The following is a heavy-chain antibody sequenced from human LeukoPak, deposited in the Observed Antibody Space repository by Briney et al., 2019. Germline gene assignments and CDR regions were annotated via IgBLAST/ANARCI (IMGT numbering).Heavy chain of an antibody. J-gene: IGHJ4*02. CDR2: ISSSSSYI. V-gene: IGHV3-21*01. Sequence: GGSLRLSCAASGFTFSSYSMSWVRQAPGKGLEWVSSISSSSSYIYYADSVKGRFTISRDNAKNSLYLQMNSLRAEDTAVYYCARDFGWYYDSSGFFDYWGQGTLVTVSS. CDR1: GFTFSSYS. D-gene: IGHD3-22*01. CDR3: ARDFGWYYDSSGFFDY.